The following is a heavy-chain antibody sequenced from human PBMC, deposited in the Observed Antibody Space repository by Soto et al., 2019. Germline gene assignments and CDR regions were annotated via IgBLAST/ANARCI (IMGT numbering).Heavy chain of an antibody. CDR3: ARPGCSGGSCYPFGFDY. D-gene: IGHD2-15*01. J-gene: IGHJ4*02. CDR1: GFTFSSYW. CDR2: INSDGSST. V-gene: IGHV3-74*01. Sequence: GGSLRLSCAASGFTFSSYWMHWVRQAPGKGLVWVSRINSDGSSTSYADSVKGRFTISRDNAKNTLYLQMNSLRAEDTAVYYCARPGCSGGSCYPFGFDYWGQGTLVTVSS.